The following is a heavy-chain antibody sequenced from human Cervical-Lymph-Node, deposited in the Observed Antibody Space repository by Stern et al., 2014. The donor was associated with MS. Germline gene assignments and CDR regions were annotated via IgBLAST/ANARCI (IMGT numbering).Heavy chain of an antibody. J-gene: IGHJ4*02. CDR1: GFTFSSYW. CDR2: IKQDGSEK. D-gene: IGHD2-8*01. CDR3: ARDRGMLMVYATSFDY. Sequence: EVQLVESGGGLVQPGGSLRLSCAASGFTFSSYWMRWVRQAPGKGLEWVANIKQDGSEKYYVDSVKGRFTISRDNAKNSLYLQMNSLRAEDTAVYYCARDRGMLMVYATSFDYWGQGTLVTVSS. V-gene: IGHV3-7*01.